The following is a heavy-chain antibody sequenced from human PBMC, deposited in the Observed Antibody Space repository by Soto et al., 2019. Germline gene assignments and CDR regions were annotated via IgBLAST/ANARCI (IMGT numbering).Heavy chain of an antibody. Sequence: SETLSLTCTVSGGSISGYYWSWIRQSPEKGLEWIGHVYYSGSTKYNPSLKSRVTISVDTSKNQFSLNLRSVTAADTAVYYCAKDRLRGSSSNYWGQGTLVTVSS. V-gene: IGHV4-59*12. CDR2: VYYSGST. D-gene: IGHD6-6*01. CDR3: AKDRLRGSSSNY. CDR1: GGSISGYY. J-gene: IGHJ4*02.